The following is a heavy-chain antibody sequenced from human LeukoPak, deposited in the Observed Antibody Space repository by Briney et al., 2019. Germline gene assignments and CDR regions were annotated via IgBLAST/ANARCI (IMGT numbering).Heavy chain of an antibody. V-gene: IGHV1-2*02. D-gene: IGHD3-10*01. CDR2: INPNSGGT. Sequence: GASVKVSCKASGYTFTGYYMHWVRQAPGQGLEWMGWINPNSGGTNYAQKFQGRVTMTRDTSISTAYMELSRLRSDDTAVYYCARDLLSLHQLWFGGNTLDYWGQGTLVTVSS. J-gene: IGHJ4*02. CDR3: ARDLLSLHQLWFGGNTLDY. CDR1: GYTFTGYY.